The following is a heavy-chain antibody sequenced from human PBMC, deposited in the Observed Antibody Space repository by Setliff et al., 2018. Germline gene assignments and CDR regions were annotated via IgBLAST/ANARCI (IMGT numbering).Heavy chain of an antibody. Sequence: SETLSLTCAVYGGSFSGYYWSWIRQPPGKGLEWIGEINHSGSTNYNPSLKSRVTISIDTSKNQFSLKLSSVTAADTAVYYCARKSRNIVVVPAAVIYYYYYYMDVWGKGTTVTVSS. D-gene: IGHD2-2*01. CDR3: ARKSRNIVVVPAAVIYYYYYYMDV. CDR1: GGSFSGYY. J-gene: IGHJ6*03. CDR2: INHSGST. V-gene: IGHV4-34*01.